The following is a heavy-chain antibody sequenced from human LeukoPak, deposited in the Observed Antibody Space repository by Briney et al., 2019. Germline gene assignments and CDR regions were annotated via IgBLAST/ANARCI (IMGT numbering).Heavy chain of an antibody. V-gene: IGHV4-59*12. CDR3: ARELPTCAFDI. J-gene: IGHJ3*02. CDR2: IYYSGST. Sequence: SETLSLTCTVSGGSISSYYWSWIRQPPGKGLEWIGYIYYSGSTNYNPSLKSRVTISVDTSKNQFSLKLSSVTAADTAVYYCARELPTCAFDIWGQGTMVTVSS. CDR1: GGSISSYY.